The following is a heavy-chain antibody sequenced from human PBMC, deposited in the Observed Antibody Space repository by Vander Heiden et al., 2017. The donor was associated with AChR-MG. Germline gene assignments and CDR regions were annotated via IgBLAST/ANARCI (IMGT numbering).Heavy chain of an antibody. V-gene: IGHV3-30*02. CDR3: APGGGYCSGGSCHGYYYGMDV. D-gene: IGHD2-15*01. Sequence: QVQLVESGGGVVQPGGSLRLSCAASGFPFSTYAMHRVRQAPGKGREWVAFIRYDGSNKYYADSVKGRFTISRDNSKNTLYLQMNSLRAEDTAVYYCAPGGGYCSGGSCHGYYYGMDVWGQGTTVTVSS. CDR2: IRYDGSNK. J-gene: IGHJ6*02. CDR1: GFPFSTYA.